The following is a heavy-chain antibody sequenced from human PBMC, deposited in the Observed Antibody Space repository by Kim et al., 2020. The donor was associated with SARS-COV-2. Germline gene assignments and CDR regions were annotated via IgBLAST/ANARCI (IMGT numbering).Heavy chain of an antibody. J-gene: IGHJ5*02. CDR1: GYSFTSYW. CDR3: ARFGSHDYYDFWSGYYWFDP. D-gene: IGHD3-3*01. Sequence: GESLKISCKGSGYSFTSYWIGWVRQMPGKGLEWMGIIYPGDSDTRYSPSFQGQVTISADKSISTAYLQWSSLKASDTAMYYCARFGSHDYYDFWSGYYWFDPWGQGTLVTVSS. V-gene: IGHV5-51*01. CDR2: IYPGDSDT.